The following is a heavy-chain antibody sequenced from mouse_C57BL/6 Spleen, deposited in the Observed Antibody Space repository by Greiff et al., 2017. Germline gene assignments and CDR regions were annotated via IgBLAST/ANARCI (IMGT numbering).Heavy chain of an antibody. V-gene: IGHV1-80*01. J-gene: IGHJ2*01. CDR3: ARSEDRNYPDY. D-gene: IGHD2-14*01. CDR2: IYPGDGDT. Sequence: QVQLQQSGAELVKPGASVKISCKASGYAFSSYWMNWVKQRPGKGLEWIGQIYPGDGDTNYNGKFKGKATLTADKSSSTAYMQLSSLTSEDSAVYFCARSEDRNYPDYWGQGTTLTVSS. CDR1: GYAFSSYW.